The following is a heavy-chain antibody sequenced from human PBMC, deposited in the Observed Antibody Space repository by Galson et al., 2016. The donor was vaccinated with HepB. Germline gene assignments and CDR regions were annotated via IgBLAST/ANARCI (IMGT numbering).Heavy chain of an antibody. D-gene: IGHD6-25*01. CDR1: GFTFSSCG. CDR2: IWYDGSND. Sequence: SLRLSCAASGFTFSSCGMHWVHQAPGKGLEWLALIWYDGSNDYYADSVKGRFTISRDNSKNTLYLQLNSLRAEDTAVYYCAREHPGIAAAILDYWGQGTLVTVSS. V-gene: IGHV3-33*01. CDR3: AREHPGIAAAILDY. J-gene: IGHJ4*02.